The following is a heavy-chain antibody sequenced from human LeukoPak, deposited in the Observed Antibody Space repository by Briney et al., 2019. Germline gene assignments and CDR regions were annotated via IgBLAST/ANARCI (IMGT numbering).Heavy chain of an antibody. CDR2: IYYSGST. CDR1: GGSFSSYH. J-gene: IGHJ6*02. Sequence: SETLSLTCTVSGGSFSSYHWSWIRQPPGKGLEWIGYIYYSGSTNYNPSLESRVTISVDTSKNQFSLKLSSVTAADTALYYCARGIVVRGSYYYGMDVWGQGTTVTVSS. V-gene: IGHV4-59*01. D-gene: IGHD3-10*01. CDR3: ARGIVVRGSYYYGMDV.